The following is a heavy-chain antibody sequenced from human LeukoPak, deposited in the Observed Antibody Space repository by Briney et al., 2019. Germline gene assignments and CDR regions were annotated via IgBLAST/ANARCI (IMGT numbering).Heavy chain of an antibody. CDR2: INPSGGST. J-gene: IGHJ5*02. V-gene: IGHV1-46*01. D-gene: IGHD3-22*01. Sequence: ASVKVSCKASGYTFTSYYMHWVRQAPGQGLEWMGIINPSGGSTSYAQKFQGRVTITADESTSTAYMELSSLRSEDTAVYYCASAPLEDYYDSSGYPPWGQGTLVTVSS. CDR1: GYTFTSYY. CDR3: ASAPLEDYYDSSGYPP.